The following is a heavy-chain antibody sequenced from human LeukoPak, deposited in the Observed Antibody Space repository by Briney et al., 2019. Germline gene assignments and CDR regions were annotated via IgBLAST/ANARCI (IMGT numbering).Heavy chain of an antibody. Sequence: GASVKVSCKASGYTFTSYGISWVRQAPGQGLEWMGWISAYNGNTNYAQKLQGGVTMTTDTSTSTAYMELRGLRSDDTAVYYCARDGGPGIWFGENYYYGMDVWGQGTTVTVSS. CDR3: ARDGGPGIWFGENYYYGMDV. J-gene: IGHJ6*02. CDR2: ISAYNGNT. D-gene: IGHD3-10*01. V-gene: IGHV1-18*01. CDR1: GYTFTSYG.